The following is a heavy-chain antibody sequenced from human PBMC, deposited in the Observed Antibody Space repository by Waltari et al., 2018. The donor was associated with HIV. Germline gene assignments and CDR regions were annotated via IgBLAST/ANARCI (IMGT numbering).Heavy chain of an antibody. V-gene: IGHV1-18*01. CDR3: ARGLGGSYYYGVDV. Sequence: QVHLVQSGAEVKMPGASVRVSCKTSGYIFTNYGVSWVRQAPGQGLEWLGLSVGYNADTNYAQRCKGRVTLTTETSTSTTYMDLRSLRSDDTAVYYCARGLGGSYYYGVDVWGQGTTVTVS. J-gene: IGHJ6*02. CDR2: SVGYNADT. CDR1: GYIFTNYG.